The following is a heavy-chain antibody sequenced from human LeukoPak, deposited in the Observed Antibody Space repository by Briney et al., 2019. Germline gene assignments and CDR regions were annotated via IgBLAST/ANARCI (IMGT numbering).Heavy chain of an antibody. Sequence: PGGSLRLSCAASGFTFSSYSMNWVRQAPGKGLEWVSSISSSSSYIYYADSVKGRFTISRDNSKNTVSLQMKSVRADDTAVYYCAKGPMRADYYYMDVWGKGTMVIISS. V-gene: IGHV3-21*01. CDR1: GFTFSSYS. CDR2: ISSSSSYI. CDR3: AKGPMRADYYYMDV. J-gene: IGHJ6*03. D-gene: IGHD4/OR15-4a*01.